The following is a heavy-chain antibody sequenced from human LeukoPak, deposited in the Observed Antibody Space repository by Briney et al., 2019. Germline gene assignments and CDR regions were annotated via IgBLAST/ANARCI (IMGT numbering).Heavy chain of an antibody. CDR3: ARPVGGWFDP. D-gene: IGHD3-16*01. V-gene: IGHV4-34*01. CDR1: GGSFSGYY. CDR2: INHSGST. Sequence: PSETLSLTXAVYGGSFSGYYWSWIRQPPGKGLEWVGEINHSGSTNYNPSLKSRVTISVDTSKNHFSLKLSSVTAADTAVYYCARPVGGWFDPWGQGTLVTVSS. J-gene: IGHJ5*02.